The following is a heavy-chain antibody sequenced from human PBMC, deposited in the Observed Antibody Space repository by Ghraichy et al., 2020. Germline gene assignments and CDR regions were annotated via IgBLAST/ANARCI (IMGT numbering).Heavy chain of an antibody. J-gene: IGHJ4*02. D-gene: IGHD2-2*01. V-gene: IGHV3-73*01. CDR1: GFTFSDSA. Sequence: GGSLRLSCATSGFTFSDSAMHWVRQAPGKGLEWLGRVRTKRNSYATTYAASVRGRFIISRDDSTKMAYLQMNSLIIEATAVYYCMPHDAGNFWGQGTLVTVSS. CDR3: MPHDAGNF. CDR2: VRTKRNSYAT.